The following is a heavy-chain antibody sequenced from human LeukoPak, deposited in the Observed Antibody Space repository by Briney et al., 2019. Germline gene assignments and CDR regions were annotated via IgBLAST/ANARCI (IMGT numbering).Heavy chain of an antibody. CDR2: ISAYNGNT. D-gene: IGHD4-11*01. J-gene: IGHJ6*03. CDR3: ARSYSNYLGYYYYMDV. CDR1: GYTFTSYG. V-gene: IGHV1-18*01. Sequence: GASVKVSCKASGYTFTSYGISWVRQAPGQGLEWMGWISAYNGNTNYAQKLQGRVTMTTDTSTSTAYMELRSLRSEDTAVYYCARSYSNYLGYYYYMDVWGKGTTVTVSS.